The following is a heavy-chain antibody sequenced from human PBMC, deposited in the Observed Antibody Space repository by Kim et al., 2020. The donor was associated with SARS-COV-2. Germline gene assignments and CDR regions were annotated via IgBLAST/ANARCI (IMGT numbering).Heavy chain of an antibody. CDR1: GGSFSGYY. D-gene: IGHD3-9*01. CDR3: ARGGRRGVPSFRLGFDP. Sequence: SETLSLTCAVYGGSFSGYYWSWIRQPPGKGLEWIGEINHSGSTNYNPSLKSRVTISVDTSKNQFSLKLSSVTAADTAVYYCARGGRRGVPSFRLGFDPWGQGTLVTVSS. J-gene: IGHJ5*02. V-gene: IGHV4-34*01. CDR2: INHSGST.